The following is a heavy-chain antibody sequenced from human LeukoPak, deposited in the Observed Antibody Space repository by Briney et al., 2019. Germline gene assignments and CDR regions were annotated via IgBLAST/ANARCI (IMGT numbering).Heavy chain of an antibody. Sequence: SETLSLTCTVSGGSISSNSYYWGRIRQPPGKGLEWIGIIHYSGSTYYNPSLKSRVTISVGTSKNQFSLRLSSVTAADTAVYQCARQGSSGGIDYWGQGTLVTVSS. CDR2: IHYSGST. V-gene: IGHV4-39*01. D-gene: IGHD3-22*01. J-gene: IGHJ4*02. CDR3: ARQGSSGGIDY. CDR1: GGSISSNSYY.